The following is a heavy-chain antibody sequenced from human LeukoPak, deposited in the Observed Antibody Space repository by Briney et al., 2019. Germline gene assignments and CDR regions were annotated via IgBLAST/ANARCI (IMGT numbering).Heavy chain of an antibody. V-gene: IGHV3-15*01. CDR3: TTDPRGGFGPPIPDY. CDR1: GFTFSNAW. D-gene: IGHD3-10*01. Sequence: GGSLRLSCAASGFTFSNAWMSWVHQAPGKGLEWVGRIKSKTDGGTTDYAAPVKGRFTISRDDSKNTLYLQMNSLKTEDTAAYYCTTDPRGGFGPPIPDYWGQGTLVTVSS. CDR2: IKSKTDGGTT. J-gene: IGHJ4*02.